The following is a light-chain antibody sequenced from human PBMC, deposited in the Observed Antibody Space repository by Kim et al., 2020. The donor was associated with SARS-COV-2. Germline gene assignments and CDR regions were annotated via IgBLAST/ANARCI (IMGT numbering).Light chain of an antibody. CDR2: GKN. CDR3: NSRDSSGKYLEV. Sequence: SSELTQDPAVSVALGQTVRITCQGDSLRSYYASWYQQKPGQAPVLVIYGKNNRPSGIPDRFSGSSSGNTASLTITGAQAEDEADYYCNSRDSSGKYLEVF. V-gene: IGLV3-19*01. CDR1: SLRSYY. J-gene: IGLJ1*01.